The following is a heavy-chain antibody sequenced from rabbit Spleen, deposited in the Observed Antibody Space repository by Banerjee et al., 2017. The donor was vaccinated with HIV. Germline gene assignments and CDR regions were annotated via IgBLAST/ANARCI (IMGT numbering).Heavy chain of an antibody. CDR3: ARGSAAMAMVITGFYLTL. D-gene: IGHD2-1*01. V-gene: IGHV1S40*01. CDR2: GYPDGIGST. CDR1: GVSFSTTYY. Sequence: QSLEEAGGDLVKPGASLTLTCIASGVSFSTTYYICWVRQAPGKGLEWIGCGYPDGIGSTAYASWAKGRFTISKSSSSTVTLQMTSLTAADTATYFCARGSAAMAMVITGFYLTLWGPGTLVTVS. J-gene: IGHJ4*01.